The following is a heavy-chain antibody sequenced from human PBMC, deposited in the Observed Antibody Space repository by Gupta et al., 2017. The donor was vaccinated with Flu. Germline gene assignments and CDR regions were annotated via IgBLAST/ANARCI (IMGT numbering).Heavy chain of an antibody. CDR3: ARLTRAGGRSGYPSIDY. D-gene: IGHD3-22*01. J-gene: IGHJ4*02. CDR1: GGFISSRTYY. Sequence: QLQLQESGPGLVHPSETLSLTCPVSGGFISSRTYYWCWIRSPPGKGLEWVGSFYDRGSTYYNPPIKRRVTISVDTSKNQFSLKLSSVTAADTAVYYCARLTRAGGRSGYPSIDYWGQGTLVTGSS. CDR2: FYDRGST. V-gene: IGHV4-39*01.